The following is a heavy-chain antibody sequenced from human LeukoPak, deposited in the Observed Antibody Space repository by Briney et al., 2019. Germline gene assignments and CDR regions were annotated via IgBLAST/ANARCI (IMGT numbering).Heavy chain of an antibody. CDR1: GFTFSIYW. Sequence: GGSLRLSCAASGFTFSIYWMTWVRQAPGKGLEWVSYISSSSSTIYYADSVKGRFTISRDNAKNSLYLQMNSLRAEDTAVYYCARSCSSTSCYYYYYMDVWGKGTTVTVSS. D-gene: IGHD2-2*01. J-gene: IGHJ6*03. V-gene: IGHV3-48*01. CDR3: ARSCSSTSCYYYYYMDV. CDR2: ISSSSSTI.